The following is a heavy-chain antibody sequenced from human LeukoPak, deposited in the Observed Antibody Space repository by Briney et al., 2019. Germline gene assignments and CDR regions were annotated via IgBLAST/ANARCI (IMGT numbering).Heavy chain of an antibody. Sequence: ASVKVSCKASGYTFTGYYMHWVRQAPGQGLEWMGWINPNSGGTNYAQKFQGRVTMTRDTSISTAYMELSRLRSDDTAVYYCARPYYYDRIGFDSWGQGTLVTVSS. J-gene: IGHJ5*01. CDR1: GYTFTGYY. CDR3: ARPYYYDRIGFDS. D-gene: IGHD3-22*01. V-gene: IGHV1-2*02. CDR2: INPNSGGT.